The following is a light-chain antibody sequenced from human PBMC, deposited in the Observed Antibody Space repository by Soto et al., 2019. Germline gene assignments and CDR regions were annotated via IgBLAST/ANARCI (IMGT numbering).Light chain of an antibody. Sequence: QSALTQPPSASGSPGQSLTISRTGTRSDVGAYNYVSWYQQHPGKAPKLMISEVTNRPSGVSDRFSGSKSGNTASLTISGLQAEDEADYYCSSFTSRFTFVFGTGTKVTVL. CDR1: RSDVGAYNY. CDR2: EVT. CDR3: SSFTSRFTFV. V-gene: IGLV2-8*01. J-gene: IGLJ1*01.